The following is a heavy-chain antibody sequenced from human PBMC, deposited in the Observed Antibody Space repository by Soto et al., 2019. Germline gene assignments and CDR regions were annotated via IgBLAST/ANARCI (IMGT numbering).Heavy chain of an antibody. CDR1: GFTFTSDS. CDR2: ISSHGRDI. Sequence: EVQLVESGGGLVKPGGSVRLSCEASGFTFTSDSMIWVRQAPGKGLEWVSSISSHGRDIFYADSVKGRFTISRDNAKDSLHLQMNSLTGVDSAVYYCARGAALAGKLDLWGQGTLVTVSS. V-gene: IGHV3-21*06. D-gene: IGHD6-19*01. J-gene: IGHJ4*02. CDR3: ARGAALAGKLDL.